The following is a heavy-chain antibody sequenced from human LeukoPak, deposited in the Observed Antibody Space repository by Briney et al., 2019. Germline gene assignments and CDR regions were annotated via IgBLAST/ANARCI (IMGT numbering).Heavy chain of an antibody. CDR3: ARQYYDGTGYYYFDH. CDR1: GGAITGSSYY. CDR2: LYYTGSI. V-gene: IGHV4-39*01. D-gene: IGHD3-22*01. J-gene: IGHJ4*02. Sequence: SETLSLTCTVSGGAITGSSYYWGWIRQSPGKGLEWIGSLYYTGSIYYNPPLKSRVSMSADTSKNQFSLRLNSLTAADRAVYYCARQYYDGTGYYYFDHWDQGTLVTVSS.